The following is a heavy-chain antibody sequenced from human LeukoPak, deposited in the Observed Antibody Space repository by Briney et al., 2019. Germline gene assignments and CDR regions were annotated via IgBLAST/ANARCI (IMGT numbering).Heavy chain of an antibody. CDR3: ARAAPRIAARLGWFDP. J-gene: IGHJ5*02. V-gene: IGHV4-34*01. Sequence: SETLSLTCAVYGGSFSGYYWSWIRQPPGKGLEWIGEITHTGSTNYNPSLKSRVTISTDTSKNQFSPKLSSVTAADTAVYYCARAAPRIAARLGWFDPWGQGTLVTVSS. CDR1: GGSFSGYY. D-gene: IGHD6-6*01. CDR2: ITHTGST.